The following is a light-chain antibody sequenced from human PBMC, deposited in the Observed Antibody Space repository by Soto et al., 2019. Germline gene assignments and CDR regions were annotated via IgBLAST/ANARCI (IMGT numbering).Light chain of an antibody. Sequence: IVMTQSPATLSVSPGERATLSCRASQSVSNNLAWYQQKRGQAPRLLIYHASTRPTGIPPRFSGSGSGAEFTLTISGLQSEDFAAYYCQQYDEWPLTFGGGTRVEIK. CDR1: QSVSNN. CDR3: QQYDEWPLT. CDR2: HAS. V-gene: IGKV3-15*01. J-gene: IGKJ4*01.